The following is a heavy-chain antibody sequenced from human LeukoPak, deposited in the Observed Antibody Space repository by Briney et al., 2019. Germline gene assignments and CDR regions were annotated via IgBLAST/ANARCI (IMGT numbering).Heavy chain of an antibody. CDR2: IYYSGST. Sequence: SETLSLTCTVSGGSTSSYYWSWIRQPPGKGLEWIGNIYYSGSTNYNPSLKSRATISVDTSKNQFSLKLSSVTAADTAVYYCARSRSGYYPWGQGTLVTVSS. D-gene: IGHD3-22*01. CDR1: GGSTSSYY. V-gene: IGHV4-59*01. J-gene: IGHJ5*02. CDR3: ARSRSGYYP.